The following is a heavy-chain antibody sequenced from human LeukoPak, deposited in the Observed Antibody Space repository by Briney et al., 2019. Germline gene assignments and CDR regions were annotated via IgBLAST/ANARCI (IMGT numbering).Heavy chain of an antibody. J-gene: IGHJ3*02. V-gene: IGHV4-4*07. Sequence: PSETLSLTCTVSGGSISSYCWSWIRQPAGKGLEWIGRIYTSGSTNYNPSLKSRVTISVDKSKNQFSLKLSSVTAADTAVYYCARDCSGGSCYLSDAFDIWGQGTMVTVSS. CDR2: IYTSGST. CDR1: GGSISSYC. CDR3: ARDCSGGSCYLSDAFDI. D-gene: IGHD2-15*01.